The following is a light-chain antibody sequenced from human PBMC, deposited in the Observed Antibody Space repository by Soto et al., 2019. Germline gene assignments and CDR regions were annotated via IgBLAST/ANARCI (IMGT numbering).Light chain of an antibody. V-gene: IGLV2-14*03. Sequence: QSALTQPASVSGSPGQSIAISCTGTASDVGGYGNLSWYQQHPGRAPKLIIYDVNYRPSGVSDRLSASKSGNTASLTISGLQSEDEADYYCSSSSGRSYIVLFGGGTEVTVL. J-gene: IGLJ2*01. CDR1: ASDVGGYGN. CDR3: SSSSGRSYIVL. CDR2: DVN.